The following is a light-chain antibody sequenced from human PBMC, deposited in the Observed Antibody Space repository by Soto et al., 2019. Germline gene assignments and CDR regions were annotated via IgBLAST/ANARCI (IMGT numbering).Light chain of an antibody. CDR3: FSYTSSGTYV. V-gene: IGLV2-14*01. Sequence: QPVLTQPAPVSGSPGQSITISCTGTSSDVGNYKYVSWYQQHPDKAPKLMIYEVSNRPSGVSNRFSGSKSGNTASLTISGLQAEDETDYYCFSYTSSGTYVFGTGTKVTVL. CDR2: EVS. CDR1: SSDVGNYKY. J-gene: IGLJ1*01.